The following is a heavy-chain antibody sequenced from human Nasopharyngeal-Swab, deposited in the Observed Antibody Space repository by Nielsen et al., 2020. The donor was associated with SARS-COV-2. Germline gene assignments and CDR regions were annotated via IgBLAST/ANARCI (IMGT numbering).Heavy chain of an antibody. J-gene: IGHJ5*02. Sequence: GESLKISCKGSGYSFTSYWIGWVRQMPGKGLEWMGIIYPGDSDTRYSPSFEGQVTISADKSISTAYLQWSSLKASDTAMYYCARQRQYWSGGSCYSKWFDPWGQGTLVTVSS. CDR1: GYSFTSYW. CDR3: ARQRQYWSGGSCYSKWFDP. D-gene: IGHD2-15*01. CDR2: IYPGDSDT. V-gene: IGHV5-51*01.